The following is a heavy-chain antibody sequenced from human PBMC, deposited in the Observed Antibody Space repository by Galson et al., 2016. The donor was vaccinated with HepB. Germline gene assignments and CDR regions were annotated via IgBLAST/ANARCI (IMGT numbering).Heavy chain of an antibody. J-gene: IGHJ6*02. CDR1: GFTFNSHA. CDR3: AKGNLPVSSAIVVEGGMDV. V-gene: IGHV3-23*01. D-gene: IGHD5/OR15-5a*01. Sequence: SLRLSCAASGFTFNSHAMHWIRQAPGKGLEWVADISGNGESTHYADSVKGRFTVSRDNSQNSLHLQMNNLRAEDTAIYYCAKGNLPVSSAIVVEGGMDVWGLGTAVTVSS. CDR2: ISGNGEST.